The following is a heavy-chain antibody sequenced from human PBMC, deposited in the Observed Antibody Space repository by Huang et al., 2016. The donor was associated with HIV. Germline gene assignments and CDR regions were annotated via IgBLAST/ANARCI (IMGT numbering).Heavy chain of an antibody. CDR1: RFSFDEYA. CDR3: AKDIGGWGGYFDL. J-gene: IGHJ2*01. CDR2: IRWNSDTI. D-gene: IGHD3-16*01. V-gene: IGHV3-9*01. Sequence: VQLVESGGGLVQPGRSLRLSCAASRFSFDEYAMHWVRQPPVKGRGWVSGIRWNSDTIDYADSVKGRFTISRDNAKNSLYLQMNSLRVEDTALYYCAKDIGGWGGYFDLWGRGTLVTVSS.